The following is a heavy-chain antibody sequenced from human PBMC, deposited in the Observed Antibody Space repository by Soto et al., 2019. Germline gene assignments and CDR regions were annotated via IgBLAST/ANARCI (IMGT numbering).Heavy chain of an antibody. V-gene: IGHV4-59*01. J-gene: IGHJ4*02. CDR3: ARGITFGGPDS. Sequence: PSETLSLTCTVSGGSISSYYWSWIRQPPGKGLEWIGYIYYSGSTNYNPPLKSRVTISVDTSKNQFSLKLSSVTAADTAVYYCARGITFGGPDSWGQGTLVTVSS. CDR2: IYYSGST. D-gene: IGHD3-16*01. CDR1: GGSISSYY.